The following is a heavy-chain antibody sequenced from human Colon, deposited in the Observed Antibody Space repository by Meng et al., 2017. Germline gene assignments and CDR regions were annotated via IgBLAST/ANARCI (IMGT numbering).Heavy chain of an antibody. Sequence: GGSLRLSCAASGFTFSTYAMTWVRQAPGKGLECVSVITNTGDRTYYADSVKGRFTISRGNSKNTLYLQMNSLRAEDTAIYYCAQNWNMDSWGQGTLVTVSS. D-gene: IGHD1-1*01. J-gene: IGHJ4*02. CDR1: GFTFSTYA. CDR3: AQNWNMDS. V-gene: IGHV3-23*01. CDR2: ITNTGDRT.